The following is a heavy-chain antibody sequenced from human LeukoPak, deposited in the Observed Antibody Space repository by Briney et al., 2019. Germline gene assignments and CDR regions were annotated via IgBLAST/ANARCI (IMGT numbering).Heavy chain of an antibody. V-gene: IGHV1-69*13. CDR1: GGTFSSYA. Sequence: ASVKVSCKASGGTFSSYAISWVRQAPGQGLEWMGGIIPIFGTANYAQKFQGRVTITADESTSTAYMELSSLRSEDTAVYYCAREPSDWSTTGHYYMDVWGKGTTVTVSS. CDR3: AREPSDWSTTGHYYMDV. CDR2: IIPIFGTA. D-gene: IGHD3/OR15-3a*01. J-gene: IGHJ6*03.